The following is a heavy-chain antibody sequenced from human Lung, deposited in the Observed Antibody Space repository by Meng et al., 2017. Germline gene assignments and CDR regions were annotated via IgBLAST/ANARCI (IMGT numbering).Heavy chain of an antibody. Sequence: PVRACGEVKTPSLSGKFPRKPSVYNFPAYWLHWVRRAPGQGLEWMGRIDPKSGDTHYAQRFQGRVTMTGDTSISTAYMELSGLRSDDTAMYYCARDEDISAAGKLFGDYWGQGTLVTVSS. V-gene: IGHV1-2*06. CDR1: VYNFPAYW. CDR2: IDPKSGDT. J-gene: IGHJ4*02. CDR3: ARDEDISAAGKLFGDY. D-gene: IGHD6-13*01.